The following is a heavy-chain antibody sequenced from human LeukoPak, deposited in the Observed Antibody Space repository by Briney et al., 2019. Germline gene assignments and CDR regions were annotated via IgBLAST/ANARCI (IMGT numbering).Heavy chain of an antibody. V-gene: IGHV3-21*01. CDR1: GFTFSSYS. Sequence: GGSLRLSCAASGFTFSSYSMNWVRQAPGKGLEWVSSISSSSSYIYYADSVKGRFTISRDNAKNSLYLQMNSLRAEDTAVYYCARGIVGATEAFDIWGQGTMVTVSS. CDR2: ISSSSSYI. CDR3: ARGIVGATEAFDI. J-gene: IGHJ3*02. D-gene: IGHD1-26*01.